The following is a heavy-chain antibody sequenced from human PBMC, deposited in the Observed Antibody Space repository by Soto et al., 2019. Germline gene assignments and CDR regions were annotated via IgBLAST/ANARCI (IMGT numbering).Heavy chain of an antibody. CDR3: ARGRGYCSGGSCYFDY. Sequence: ASVKVSCKASGGTFSSYTISWVRQAPGQGLEWMGRIIPILGIANYAQKFQGRVTITADKSTSTAYMELSSLRSEDTAVYYCARGRGYCSGGSCYFDYWGQGTLVTVSS. J-gene: IGHJ4*02. D-gene: IGHD2-15*01. V-gene: IGHV1-69*02. CDR1: GGTFSSYT. CDR2: IIPILGIA.